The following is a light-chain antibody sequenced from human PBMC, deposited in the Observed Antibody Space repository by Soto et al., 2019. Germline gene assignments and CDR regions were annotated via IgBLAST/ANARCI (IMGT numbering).Light chain of an antibody. Sequence: DIQMTQSPSTLSASVGDRVTITCRASQSISSWLAWYQQKPGKAPKLLIYKASSLESGVPSRFSGSGSGTEFTLTISSLQPDDFATYYCQQYNSYSPIFGPGTKLEIK. CDR2: KAS. CDR3: QQYNSYSPI. J-gene: IGKJ2*01. V-gene: IGKV1-5*03. CDR1: QSISSW.